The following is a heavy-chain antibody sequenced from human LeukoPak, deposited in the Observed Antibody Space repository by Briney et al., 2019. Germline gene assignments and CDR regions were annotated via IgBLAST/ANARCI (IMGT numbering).Heavy chain of an antibody. CDR2: ISSNGDNT. CDR3: VRGTGY. V-gene: IGHV3-64D*06. Sequence: RTGGSLRLSCSVSGFTFSTYVMHWVRQAPGKGLEYVSAISSNGDNTYYADPVKGRFTISRDNSKNTLYLQMSSLRADDTAVYYCVRGTGYWGQGTLVTVSS. CDR1: GFTFSTYV. J-gene: IGHJ4*02.